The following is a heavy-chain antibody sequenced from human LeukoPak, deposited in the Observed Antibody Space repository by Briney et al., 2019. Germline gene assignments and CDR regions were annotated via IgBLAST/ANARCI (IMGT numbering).Heavy chain of an antibody. CDR2: IIPIFGTA. D-gene: IGHD2-15*01. V-gene: IGHV1-69*13. J-gene: IGHJ6*04. CDR1: GGTFSSYA. Sequence: SVKVSCKASGGTFSSYAISWVRQAPGQGLELMGGIIPIFGTANYAQKFQGRVTITADESTSTAYMELSSLRSEDTAVYYCARSQVAATHYYYYGMDVWGKRTTVTVSS. CDR3: ARSQVAATHYYYYGMDV.